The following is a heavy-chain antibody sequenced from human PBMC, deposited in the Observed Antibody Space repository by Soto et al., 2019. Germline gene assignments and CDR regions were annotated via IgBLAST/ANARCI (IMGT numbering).Heavy chain of an antibody. D-gene: IGHD3-22*01. CDR1: GNTFSSYI. CDR2: IIPFFQRA. CDR3: AYRGPSMIVSDRLEV. V-gene: IGHV1-69*01. J-gene: IGHJ4*02. Sequence: QVQLAQSGAEVKKPGSSVKVSCKASGNTFSSYIFNWVRQAPGQGLEWMGGIIPFFQRASSPQKFQGRVTITADESSGVAYMELSNLTSEDTAVYYCAYRGPSMIVSDRLEVWGQGALITVSS.